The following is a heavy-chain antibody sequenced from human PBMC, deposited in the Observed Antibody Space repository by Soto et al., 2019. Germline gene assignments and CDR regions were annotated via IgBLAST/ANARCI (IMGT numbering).Heavy chain of an antibody. CDR3: ARETGTMIVGGYWFDP. V-gene: IGHV1-2*04. J-gene: IGHJ5*02. Sequence: QVQLVQSGAEVKKPGASVKVSCKASGYTFTGYYMHWVRQAPGQGLEWMGWINPNSGGTNYAQKFQGWVTMTWDTSISTAYMELSRLRSDDTAVYYCARETGTMIVGGYWFDPWGQGTLVTVSS. CDR2: INPNSGGT. D-gene: IGHD3-22*01. CDR1: GYTFTGYY.